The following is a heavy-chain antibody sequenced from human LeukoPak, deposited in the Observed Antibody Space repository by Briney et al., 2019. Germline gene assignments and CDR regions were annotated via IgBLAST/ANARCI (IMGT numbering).Heavy chain of an antibody. CDR1: GGSISSHY. Sequence: SETLSLTCTVSGGSISSHYWSWIRQPPGKGLEWIGYIYYSGSTNYNPSLKSRVTISVDTSKNQFSLKLSSVTAADTAVYYCARDLSLNWFDPWGQGTLVTVSS. V-gene: IGHV4-59*11. D-gene: IGHD2/OR15-2a*01. J-gene: IGHJ5*02. CDR3: ARDLSLNWFDP. CDR2: IYYSGST.